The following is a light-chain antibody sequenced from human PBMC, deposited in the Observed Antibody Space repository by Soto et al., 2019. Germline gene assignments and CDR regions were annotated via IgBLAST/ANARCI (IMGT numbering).Light chain of an antibody. V-gene: IGLV2-23*02. CDR2: EVN. CDR1: RRVVGLYTL. CDR3: CSYVGSSILM. Sequence: QSVLTPPASPSGAPGQAITLSCTGARRVVGLYTLAPWYQQLPGKAPKLIIYEVNERPSGISDRFSGSKSGNTASLTISGLQDEDEADYYCCSYVGSSILMFGGGTEVTVL. J-gene: IGLJ3*02.